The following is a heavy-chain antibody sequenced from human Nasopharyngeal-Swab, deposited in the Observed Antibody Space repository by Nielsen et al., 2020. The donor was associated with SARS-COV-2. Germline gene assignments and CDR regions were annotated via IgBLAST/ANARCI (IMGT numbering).Heavy chain of an antibody. V-gene: IGHV3-33*01. CDR2: IWYDGSNK. Sequence: GGPLRLPCAALGFTFSSNGMHWVRQAPGKGLEWVAVIWYDGSNKYYADSVKGRFTISRDNSKNTLYLQMNSLRAEDTAVYYCARDFNWGYYYYYYMDVWGKGTTVTVSS. D-gene: IGHD7-27*01. J-gene: IGHJ6*03. CDR3: ARDFNWGYYYYYYMDV. CDR1: GFTFSSNG.